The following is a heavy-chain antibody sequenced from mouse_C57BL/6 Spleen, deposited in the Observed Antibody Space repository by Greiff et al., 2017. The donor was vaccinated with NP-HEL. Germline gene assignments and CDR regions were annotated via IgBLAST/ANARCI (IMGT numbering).Heavy chain of an antibody. Sequence: QVHVKQPGAELVRPGSSVKLSCKASGYTFTSYWMHWVKQRPIQGLEWIGNIDPSDSETHYNQKFKDKATLTVDKSSSTAYMQLSSLTSEDSAVYYCARSITTVVATDYYAMDYWGQGTSVTVSS. CDR1: GYTFTSYW. V-gene: IGHV1-52*01. J-gene: IGHJ4*01. CDR3: ARSITTVVATDYYAMDY. CDR2: IDPSDSET. D-gene: IGHD1-1*01.